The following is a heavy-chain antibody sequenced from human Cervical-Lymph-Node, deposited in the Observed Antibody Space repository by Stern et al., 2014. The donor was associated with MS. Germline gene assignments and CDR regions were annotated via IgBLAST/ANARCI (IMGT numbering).Heavy chain of an antibody. Sequence: VQLVQSGAEVKKSGSSGKVSCKASGGSFSSYPITWVRQAPGQGLEWMGRIIPIFDIANYAQKFQGRVTITADESTTTAYMELSSLRSDDTAVYYCARSPKTFGGVAYTFDIWGQGTMVTVSS. CDR3: ARSPKTFGGVAYTFDI. J-gene: IGHJ3*02. CDR1: GGSFSSYP. CDR2: IIPIFDIA. V-gene: IGHV1-69*15. D-gene: IGHD3-16*01.